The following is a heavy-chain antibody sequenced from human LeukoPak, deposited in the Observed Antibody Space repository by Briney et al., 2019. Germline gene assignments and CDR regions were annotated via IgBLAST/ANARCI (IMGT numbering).Heavy chain of an antibody. J-gene: IGHJ4*02. CDR2: INPSGGST. V-gene: IGHV1-46*01. CDR3: ARGIELADPFDH. Sequence: ASVKVSCKASGYTFTSYGISWVRQAPGQGLEWMGIINPSGGSTSYAQKFQGRVTMTRDTSTSTVYMELSSLRSEDTAVYYCARGIELADPFDHWGQGTLVTVSS. CDR1: GYTFTSYG. D-gene: IGHD6-19*01.